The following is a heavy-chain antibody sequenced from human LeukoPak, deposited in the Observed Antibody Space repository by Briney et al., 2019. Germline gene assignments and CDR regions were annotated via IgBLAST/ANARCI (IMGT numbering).Heavy chain of an antibody. V-gene: IGHV1-69*13. D-gene: IGHD5-12*01. CDR3: ARAPVGYSGYDFRAFDY. CDR2: IIPIFGTA. J-gene: IGHJ4*02. CDR1: GGTFISYA. Sequence: SVKVSCKASGGTFISYAISWVRQAPGQGLEWMGGIIPIFGTANYAQKFQGRVTITADESTSTAYMELSSLRSEDTAVYYCARAPVGYSGYDFRAFDYWGQGTLVTVSS.